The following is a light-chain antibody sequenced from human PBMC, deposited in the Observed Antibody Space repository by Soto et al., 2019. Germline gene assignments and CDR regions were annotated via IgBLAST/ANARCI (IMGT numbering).Light chain of an antibody. CDR3: QQYDSYPWT. V-gene: IGKV1-5*01. CDR1: QSISSW. Sequence: DIQMTQSPSTLSASVGDRVTITCLASQSISSWLAWYQQKPGKVPKLLIYDASSLESGVPSRFSGGGSGTEFTLTISSLQPDDFATYNCQQYDSYPWTFGQGTKVEIK. CDR2: DAS. J-gene: IGKJ1*01.